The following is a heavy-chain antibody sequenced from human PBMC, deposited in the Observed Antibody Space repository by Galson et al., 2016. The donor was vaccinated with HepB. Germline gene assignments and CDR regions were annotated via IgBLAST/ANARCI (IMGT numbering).Heavy chain of an antibody. CDR1: GFTVTDYW. CDR2: MKEGGSEK. V-gene: IGHV3-7*03. Sequence: SLRLSCAVSGFTVTDYWMSWVRQAPGKGLEWVANMKEGGSEKYYADSVKGRFSISSDGVKNSLSLDMTSLRGEDTAVYYCARDRPYGDPHFDYWGQGALVTVSS. CDR3: ARDRPYGDPHFDY. J-gene: IGHJ4*02. D-gene: IGHD4/OR15-4a*01.